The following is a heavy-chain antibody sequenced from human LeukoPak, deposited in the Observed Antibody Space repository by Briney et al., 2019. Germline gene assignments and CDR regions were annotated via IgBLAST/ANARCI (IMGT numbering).Heavy chain of an antibody. J-gene: IGHJ4*02. Sequence: GGSLRLSCVASGFTFSSYWMTWVGQAPGKGLEWLANIKEDGSIQYYLDSVRGRFTISRDNAKTSVYLQLNSLRADDTAVYYCARDVWTGVAVSDYWGQGTLVTVSS. CDR3: ARDVWTGVAVSDY. CDR2: IKEDGSIQ. V-gene: IGHV3-7*01. D-gene: IGHD6-19*01. CDR1: GFTFSSYW.